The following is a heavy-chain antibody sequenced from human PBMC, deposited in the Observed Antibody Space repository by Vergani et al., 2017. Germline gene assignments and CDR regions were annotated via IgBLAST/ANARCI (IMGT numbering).Heavy chain of an antibody. CDR3: ARDIVVVPAANRYYYYGMDV. J-gene: IGHJ6*02. CDR2: ISAYNGNT. V-gene: IGHV1-18*04. Sequence: QVQLVQSGAEVKKPGASVKVSCKASGYTFTSYGISWVRQAPGQGLEWMGWISAYNGNTNYAQKLQGRVTMTTDTSTSTAYMELRSLRSDDTAVYYCARDIVVVPAANRYYYYGMDVWGQGTTVTVS. D-gene: IGHD2-2*01. CDR1: GYTFTSYG.